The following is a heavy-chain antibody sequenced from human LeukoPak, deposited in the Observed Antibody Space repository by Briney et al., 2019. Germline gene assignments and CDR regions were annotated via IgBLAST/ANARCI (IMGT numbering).Heavy chain of an antibody. D-gene: IGHD3-10*01. Sequence: GGSLRLSCAASGFTFSSYSMNWVRQAQGKGREGGSSISNSSRYKYYADSVKVRFTIARDNAKNSLYLQMNSLRAEDTAVYYCARVLMVHAFDIWGQGTMVTVSS. J-gene: IGHJ3*02. CDR1: GFTFSSYS. V-gene: IGHV3-21*01. CDR3: ARVLMVHAFDI. CDR2: ISNSSRYK.